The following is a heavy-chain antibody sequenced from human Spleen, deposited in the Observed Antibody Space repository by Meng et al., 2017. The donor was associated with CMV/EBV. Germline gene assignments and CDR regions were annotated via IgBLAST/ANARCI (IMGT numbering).Heavy chain of an antibody. CDR3: ARDLIWSGYYTGMDGSSNFDY. CDR2: ISAYNGNT. CDR1: GYTFTSYG. J-gene: IGHJ4*02. V-gene: IGHV1-18*01. Sequence: VSVKVSCKASGYTFTSYGISWVRQAPGQGLEWMRWISAYNGNTNYAQKLQGRVTMTTDTSTSTAYMELRSLRSDDTAVYYCARDLIWSGYYTGMDGSSNFDYWGQGTLVTVSS. D-gene: IGHD3-3*01.